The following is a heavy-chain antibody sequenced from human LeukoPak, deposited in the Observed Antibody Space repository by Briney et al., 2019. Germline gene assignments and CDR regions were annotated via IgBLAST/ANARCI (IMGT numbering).Heavy chain of an antibody. V-gene: IGHV3-23*01. Sequence: GGSLRLSCAASGFIFSSYAMTWVRQAPGKGPEWVSAITGSGGGTYYADSVKGRFTISRDNSKNTLFLQMNSLRAEDTAVYYCAKERSFGTWLGDYWGQGTPVTVSS. CDR1: GFIFSSYA. CDR2: ITGSGGGT. CDR3: AKERSFGTWLGDY. D-gene: IGHD2/OR15-2a*01. J-gene: IGHJ4*02.